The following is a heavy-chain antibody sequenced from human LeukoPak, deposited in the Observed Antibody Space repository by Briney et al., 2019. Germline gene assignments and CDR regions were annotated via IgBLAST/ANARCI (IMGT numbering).Heavy chain of an antibody. Sequence: GGSLRLSCAASGFTFSRYWMTWVRQAPGKGLEWVANIKQDGSEKYYVDSVKGRFNISRDNAKNSLYLQMNSLRAEDTAVYYCAKDGDRSGGTCYSGFDVWGQGTTVTVSS. D-gene: IGHD2-15*01. CDR1: GFTFSRYW. J-gene: IGHJ6*02. V-gene: IGHV3-7*01. CDR3: AKDGDRSGGTCYSGFDV. CDR2: IKQDGSEK.